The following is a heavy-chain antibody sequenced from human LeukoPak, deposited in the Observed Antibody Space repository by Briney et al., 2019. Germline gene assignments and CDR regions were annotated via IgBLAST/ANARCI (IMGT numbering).Heavy chain of an antibody. J-gene: IGHJ6*02. D-gene: IGHD2-2*01. CDR3: ARIPMDSGYCSSTSCPIHYYGMDV. CDR2: IWYDGSNK. CDR1: EFTFSTYS. V-gene: IGHV3-33*08. Sequence: PGGSLRLSCAASEFTFSTYSMSWVRQAPGKGLEWVAVIWYDGSNKHHADSVKGRFTISRDNSKNTLYLQMNSLRAEDTAVYYCARIPMDSGYCSSTSCPIHYYGMDVWGQGTTVTVSS.